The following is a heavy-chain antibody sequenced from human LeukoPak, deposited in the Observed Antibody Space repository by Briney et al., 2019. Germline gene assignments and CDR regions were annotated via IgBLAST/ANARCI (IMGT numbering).Heavy chain of an antibody. CDR3: ARGDAFDI. J-gene: IGHJ3*02. CDR1: GFAFSTYA. CDR2: LTGGGGT. V-gene: IGHV3-23*01. Sequence: GGSLRLSCAASGFAFSTYAMSWVRQAPGKGLEWVSSLTGGGGTYYADSVKGRFTISRDSSKNTLYLQMNSLRAEDTAVYYCARGDAFDIWGQGTMVTVSS.